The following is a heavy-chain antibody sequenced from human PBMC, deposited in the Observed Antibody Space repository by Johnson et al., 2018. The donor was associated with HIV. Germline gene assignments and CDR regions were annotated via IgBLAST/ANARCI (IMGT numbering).Heavy chain of an antibody. V-gene: IGHV3-30-3*01. CDR2: ISYDGSNK. CDR1: GFTFSDYA. J-gene: IGHJ3*01. Sequence: QVQLVESGGNVVQPGRSLRLSCAASGFTFSDYAMHWVRQAPGKGLEWVAVISYDGSNKYYPDSVKGRFTISRDNFKNTLYLQMDSLRAEDTAVYYCVRDRGTVVIWSDAFDVWGQGTVVTVSS. D-gene: IGHD3-22*01. CDR3: VRDRGTVVIWSDAFDV.